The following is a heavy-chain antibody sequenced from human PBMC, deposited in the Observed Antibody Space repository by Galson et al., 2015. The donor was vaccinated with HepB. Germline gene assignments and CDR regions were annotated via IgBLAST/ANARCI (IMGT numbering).Heavy chain of an antibody. V-gene: IGHV3-23*01. Sequence: SLRLSCAASGFTFSSYAMSWVRQAPGKGLEWVSAISGSGGSTYYADSVKGRFTISRDNSKNTLYLQMNSLRAEDTAVYYCAKLGAIFGVVIMGIYFDYWGQGTLVTVSS. CDR2: ISGSGGST. CDR1: GFTFSSYA. J-gene: IGHJ4*02. D-gene: IGHD3-3*01. CDR3: AKLGAIFGVVIMGIYFDY.